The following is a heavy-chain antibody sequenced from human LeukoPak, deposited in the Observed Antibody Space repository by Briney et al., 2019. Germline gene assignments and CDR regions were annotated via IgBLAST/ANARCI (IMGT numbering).Heavy chain of an antibody. CDR3: AREDRGAANGYYGMDV. CDR1: GFTFSDYY. D-gene: IGHD2-15*01. J-gene: IGHJ6*02. V-gene: IGHV3-11*04. CDR2: ISSSGGTI. Sequence: PGGSLRLSCAASGFTFSDYYMSWIRQAPGKGLEWVSYISSSGGTIYYADSVKGRFTISRDNSKNTLYLQMNSLRAEDTAVYYCAREDRGAANGYYGMDVWGQGTTVTVSS.